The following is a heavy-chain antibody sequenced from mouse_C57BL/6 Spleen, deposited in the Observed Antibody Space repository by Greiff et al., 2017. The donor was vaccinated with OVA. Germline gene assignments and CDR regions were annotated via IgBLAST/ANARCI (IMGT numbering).Heavy chain of an antibody. CDR2: IYPGSGST. CDR1: GYTFTSYW. D-gene: IGHD1-1*01. J-gene: IGHJ2*01. CDR3: ARGVYYYGSPDY. V-gene: IGHV1-55*01. Sequence: VQLQQPGAELVKPGASVKMSCKASGYTFTSYWITWVKQRPGQGLEWIGDIYPGSGSTNYNEKFKSKATLTVDTSSSTAYMQLSSLTSEDSAVYYCARGVYYYGSPDYWGQGTTLTVSS.